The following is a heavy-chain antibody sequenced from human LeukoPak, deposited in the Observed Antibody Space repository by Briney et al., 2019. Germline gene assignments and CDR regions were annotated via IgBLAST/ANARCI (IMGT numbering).Heavy chain of an antibody. CDR2: INPYSGDT. V-gene: IGHV1-2*06. Sequence: ASVKVSCKASGYTFTGYHIHWVRQAPGQGLEWMGRINPYSGDTNFAQKFKGRVTMTRDTSITTAYMDLSSLTPDDTAVYFCARDQGSLTRSWYTGYWGQGTQVTASS. J-gene: IGHJ4*02. CDR1: GYTFTGYH. D-gene: IGHD6-13*01. CDR3: ARDQGSLTRSWYTGY.